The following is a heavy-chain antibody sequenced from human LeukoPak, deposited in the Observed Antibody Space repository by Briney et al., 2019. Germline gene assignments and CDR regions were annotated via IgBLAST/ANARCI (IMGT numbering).Heavy chain of an antibody. CDR3: AKGPFLEWILSYFDY. D-gene: IGHD3-3*02. Sequence: PGGSLRLSCAASGFTFSSYEMNWVRQAPGKGPEWVSGISASGGGTKYADSVKGRFSISRDNSKNTLYLQMNSLRAEDTAVYYCAKGPFLEWILSYFDYWGQGTLVTVSS. CDR1: GFTFSSYE. J-gene: IGHJ4*02. V-gene: IGHV3-23*01. CDR2: ISASGGGT.